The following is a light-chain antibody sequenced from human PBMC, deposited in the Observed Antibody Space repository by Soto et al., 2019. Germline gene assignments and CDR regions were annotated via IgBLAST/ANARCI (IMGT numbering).Light chain of an antibody. J-gene: IGLJ1*01. CDR1: SSDVGGYNY. Sequence: QSALTQPASVSGSPGQSITISCTGTSSDVGGYNYVSWYQQHPGKAPKLMIFDVSNRPSGVSNRFSGSKSGNTASLTISGLHGEEEGVYYTSAYTRSSTLYVFGTGTKLTVL. CDR2: DVS. V-gene: IGLV2-14*01. CDR3: SAYTRSSTLYV.